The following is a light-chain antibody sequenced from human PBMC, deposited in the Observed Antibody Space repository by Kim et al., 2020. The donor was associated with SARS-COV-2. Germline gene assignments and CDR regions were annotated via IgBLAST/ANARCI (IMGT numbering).Light chain of an antibody. CDR1: QSINNW. J-gene: IGKJ1*01. V-gene: IGKV1-5*03. Sequence: APVGDRVTITCRASQSINNWLAWYQQKPGTAPKVLIYKASSLESGVPSRFSGSGSGTEFTLTISSLQPDDFATYYCQQYNSYPWTFGQGTKVDIK. CDR2: KAS. CDR3: QQYNSYPWT.